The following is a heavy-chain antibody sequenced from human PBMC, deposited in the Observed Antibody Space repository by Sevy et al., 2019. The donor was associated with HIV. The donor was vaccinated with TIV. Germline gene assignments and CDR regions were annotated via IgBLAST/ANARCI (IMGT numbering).Heavy chain of an antibody. V-gene: IGHV3-30-3*01. Sequence: GGSLRLSCVASGFAFSNYYAMHWVRQAPGKGLKWVALISYDGSDKYYADSVKGRFTISRDNFKNTLFLQMNSLTTEDTAVYYCARPRANYVDHYFFYAMDVWCQGTTVTVSS. D-gene: IGHD4-17*01. CDR2: ISYDGSDK. CDR3: ARPRANYVDHYFFYAMDV. CDR1: GFAFSNYYA. J-gene: IGHJ6*02.